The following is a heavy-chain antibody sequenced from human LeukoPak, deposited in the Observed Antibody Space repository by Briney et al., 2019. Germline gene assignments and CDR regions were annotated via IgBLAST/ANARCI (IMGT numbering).Heavy chain of an antibody. Sequence: ASVKVSCKASGGTFSSYAINWVRQAPGQGLEWMGWINPNSGGTNCAQKFQGRVTMTRDTSISTAYMELSRLRSDDTAVYYCARDWCSSTSCYLYYFDYWGQGTLVTVSS. J-gene: IGHJ4*02. V-gene: IGHV1-2*02. CDR2: INPNSGGT. CDR3: ARDWCSSTSCYLYYFDY. CDR1: GGTFSSYA. D-gene: IGHD2-2*01.